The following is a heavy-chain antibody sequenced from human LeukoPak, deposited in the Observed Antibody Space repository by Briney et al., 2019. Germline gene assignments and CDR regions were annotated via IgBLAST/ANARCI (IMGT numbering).Heavy chain of an antibody. J-gene: IGHJ4*02. CDR3: ARGLDTAIAS. D-gene: IGHD5-18*01. CDR1: GDCVSNNSAT. V-gene: IGHV6-1*01. CDR2: TYYKSKWHS. Sequence: PSETLSLTCAISGDCVSNNSATWDWIRQSPWRGLEWLGRTYYKSKWHSDYAVSVKSRIILNPDTSKNQFSLLLNSVTPEDTAVYFCARGLDTAIASWGQGTLVTVSS.